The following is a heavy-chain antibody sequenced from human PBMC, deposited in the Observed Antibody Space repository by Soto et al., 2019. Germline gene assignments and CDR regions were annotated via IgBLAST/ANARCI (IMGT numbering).Heavy chain of an antibody. CDR3: ARDPSGYYDSSGYYYYYYMDV. J-gene: IGHJ6*03. D-gene: IGHD3-22*01. CDR2: IIPIFGTA. V-gene: IGHV1-69*13. Sequence: ASVKVSCKASGGTFSSYAISWVRQAPGQGLEWMGGIIPIFGTANYAQKFQGSVTITADESTSTAYMELSSLRSEDTAVYYCARDPSGYYDSSGYYYYYYMDVWGKGTTVTVSS. CDR1: GGTFSSYA.